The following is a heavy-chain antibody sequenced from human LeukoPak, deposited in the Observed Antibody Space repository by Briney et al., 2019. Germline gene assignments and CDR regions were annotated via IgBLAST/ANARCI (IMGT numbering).Heavy chain of an antibody. Sequence: GGSLRLSCAASGFTVSSNYMSWVRQAPGKGLEWVSFITVGSDIIYYADSVEGRFTISRDNAKNSLYLQMNSLRAEDTAVYYCVRTDGYYDTSGSFGYWGQGTVVTVSS. CDR3: VRTDGYYDTSGSFGY. CDR2: ITVGSDII. D-gene: IGHD3-22*01. J-gene: IGHJ4*02. V-gene: IGHV3-48*04. CDR1: GFTVSSNY.